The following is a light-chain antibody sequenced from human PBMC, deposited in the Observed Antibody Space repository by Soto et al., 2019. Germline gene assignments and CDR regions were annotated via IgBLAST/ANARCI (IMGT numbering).Light chain of an antibody. J-gene: IGKJ1*01. CDR3: QQYYSTPLT. Sequence: DIVMTQSPDSLAVSLGERVTINCKSSQSVLYSSNNKNYLAWYQQKPGQPPKLLIYWASTRESGVPDRFSGSGSGTDFTITISSLQAEDVAVYYCQQYYSTPLTFGQGTKVEIK. CDR2: WAS. CDR1: QSVLYSSNNKNY. V-gene: IGKV4-1*01.